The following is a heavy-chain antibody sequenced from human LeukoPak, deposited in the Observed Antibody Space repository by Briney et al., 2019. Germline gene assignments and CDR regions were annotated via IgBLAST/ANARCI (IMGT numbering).Heavy chain of an antibody. D-gene: IGHD1-26*01. CDR1: GGSFSSGSYY. CDR3: ARRSSDWFDP. CDR2: INYSGST. V-gene: IGHV4-61*03. Sequence: SETLSLTCTVSGGSFSSGSYYWTWIRQPPGRGLEWIGYINYSGSTNYSPSLKSRVTISVDTSKNHFSLKLNSVTAADTAVYYCARRSSDWFDPWGQGTLVTVSS. J-gene: IGHJ5*02.